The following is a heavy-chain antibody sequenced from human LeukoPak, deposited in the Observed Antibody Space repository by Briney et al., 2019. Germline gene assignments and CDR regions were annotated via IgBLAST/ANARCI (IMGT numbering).Heavy chain of an antibody. CDR1: GGSFSDYY. CDR3: ARVGYRYVINDWSRTGLGAYPTKYYYHMDV. D-gene: IGHD5-18*01. J-gene: IGHJ6*03. V-gene: IGHV4-34*01. CDR2: INPRGST. Sequence: SETLSLTCAVYGGSFSDYYWSWIRQPPGKGLEWIGEINPRGSTNYSPSLKSRVTISVDTSKKQFSLKLSSVAAADTAVYFCARVGYRYVINDWSRTGLGAYPTKYYYHMDVWDKGTTVTVSS.